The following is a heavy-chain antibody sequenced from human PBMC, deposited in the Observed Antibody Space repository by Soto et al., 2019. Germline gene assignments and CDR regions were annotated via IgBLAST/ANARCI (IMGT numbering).Heavy chain of an antibody. J-gene: IGHJ4*02. D-gene: IGHD3-16*01. Sequence: GESQKISCKGSGYSFTSYWFSWVRQMPGKGLEWMGRIDPSDSYTNYSPSFQGHVTISADKSISTAYLQWSSLKASDTAMYYCARHAGKGEDYWGQGTLVTVSS. CDR1: GYSFTSYW. V-gene: IGHV5-10-1*01. CDR3: ARHAGKGEDY. CDR2: IDPSDSYT.